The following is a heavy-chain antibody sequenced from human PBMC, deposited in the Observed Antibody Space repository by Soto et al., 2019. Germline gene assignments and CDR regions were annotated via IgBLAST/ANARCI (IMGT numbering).Heavy chain of an antibody. CDR3: ARDVQNTNWFDT. CDR1: GGTFSSYA. V-gene: IGHV1-69*13. J-gene: IGHJ5*02. Sequence: GASVKVSCKASGGTFSSYAISWVRQSPGQGLEWMGGIIPIFGTANYAQKFQGRVTITADESTSTAYMELSSLRSEDTAVCYCARDVQNTNWFDTWGQGTLVTLSS. CDR2: IIPIFGTA. D-gene: IGHD1-1*01.